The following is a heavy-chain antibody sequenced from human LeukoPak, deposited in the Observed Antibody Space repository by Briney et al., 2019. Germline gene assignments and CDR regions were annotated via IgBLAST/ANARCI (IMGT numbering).Heavy chain of an antibody. CDR1: GGSISSYY. J-gene: IGHJ4*02. D-gene: IGHD6-19*01. CDR2: IYTSGST. Sequence: PSETLSLTCTVSGGSISSYYWSWLRQPAGKGLEWIGRIYTSGSTNYNPSLTSRVTMSVATSKNQSSLKLSSVTAADTAVYYCARERSKQWLVQGGAFDYWGQGTPVTVSS. V-gene: IGHV4-4*07. CDR3: ARERSKQWLVQGGAFDY.